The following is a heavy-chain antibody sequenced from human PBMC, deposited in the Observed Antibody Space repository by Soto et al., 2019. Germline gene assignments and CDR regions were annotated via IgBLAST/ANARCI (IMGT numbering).Heavy chain of an antibody. J-gene: IGHJ5*02. CDR3: ARDTPLGYSSSWYCVRKENYWFAP. CDR1: GGSISSGGYY. V-gene: IGHV4-31*01. CDR2: SYYSGRT. Sequence: QVQLQESGPGLVKPSQTLSLTGTVSGGSISSGGYYWSWIRQHPGQGLEWIGYSYYSGRTYYNPSLQGPFTISVDSSTNQFSRKLGSVTAADTAVYYCARDTPLGYSSSWYCVRKENYWFAPWGQGTLVTVSS. D-gene: IGHD6-13*01.